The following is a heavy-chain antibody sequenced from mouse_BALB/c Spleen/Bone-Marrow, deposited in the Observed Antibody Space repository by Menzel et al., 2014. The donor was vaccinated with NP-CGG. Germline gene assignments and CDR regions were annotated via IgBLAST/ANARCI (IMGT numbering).Heavy chain of an antibody. D-gene: IGHD1-1*01. CDR3: ALLLRYYAMDY. Sequence: VQLQQSGAELVKPGASVKLSCTASGFNIKDTYMHWVKQRPEQGLEWIGRIDPANGNTKYDPKFQGKATITADTSSNTAYLQLSRLTSEDTAVYYCALLLRYYAMDYWGQGTSVTVSS. J-gene: IGHJ4*01. CDR2: IDPANGNT. CDR1: GFNIKDTY. V-gene: IGHV14-3*02.